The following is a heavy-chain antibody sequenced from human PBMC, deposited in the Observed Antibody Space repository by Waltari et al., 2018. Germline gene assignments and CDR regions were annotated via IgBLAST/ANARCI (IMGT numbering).Heavy chain of an antibody. CDR3: ARLGLNIAIVPGTTPWKSEEFSYSYYMDV. CDR2: TCSSGPP. CDR1: GVPIHNGYSS. V-gene: IGHV4-30-4*08. D-gene: IGHD2-2*02. Sequence: QVQLQVSGRGLVKPSQTLSRTCAGSGVPIHNGYSSWSCIRQPPRKSLSSLGHTCSSGPPSYNPPLERRVGMSIDTSKNQFSLRLSSVTAADTAVYYCARLGLNIAIVPGTTPWKSEEFSYSYYMDVWDKGTTVTISS. J-gene: IGHJ6*03.